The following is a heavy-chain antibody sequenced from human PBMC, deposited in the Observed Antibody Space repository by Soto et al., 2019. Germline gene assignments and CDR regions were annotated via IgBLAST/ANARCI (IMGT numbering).Heavy chain of an antibody. CDR3: ARQDVSFDFSFYY. CDR1: GGSISSYY. CDR2: IYYSGST. J-gene: IGHJ4*02. Sequence: SETLSLTCTVSGGSISSYYWSWIRQPPGKGLEWIGYIYYSGSTNYNPSLKSRVTISVDTSKNQFSLKLSSVTAADTAVYYCARQDVSFDFSFYYRAQRALVPVSS. D-gene: IGHD3-3*01. V-gene: IGHV4-59*08.